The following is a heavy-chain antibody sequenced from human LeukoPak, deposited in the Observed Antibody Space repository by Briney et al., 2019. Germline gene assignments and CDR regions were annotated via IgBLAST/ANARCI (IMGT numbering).Heavy chain of an antibody. Sequence: GGSLRLSCAASGFTFSDYYMSWIRQAPGKGLEWVSYISSSGSTIYYADSVKGRFTISRDNAKNSLYLQMNRLRAEDTAVYYCARDRANKFQLLPTWFDPWGQGTLVTVSS. CDR2: ISSSGSTI. D-gene: IGHD2-2*01. V-gene: IGHV3-11*01. CDR1: GFTFSDYY. J-gene: IGHJ5*02. CDR3: ARDRANKFQLLPTWFDP.